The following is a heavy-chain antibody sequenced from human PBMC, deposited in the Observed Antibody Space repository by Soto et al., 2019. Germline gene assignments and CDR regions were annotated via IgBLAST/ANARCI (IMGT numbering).Heavy chain of an antibody. J-gene: IGHJ4*02. CDR2: ISPYSGKT. V-gene: IGHV1-18*01. Sequence: QIQLVQSGTEVRKPGASAKVSCKASGYTFTNNDVCWVRQTPGQGLEWMGWISPYSGKTNYARKFQGRVTMTTETPTSTADMEVRSLPSDDTAVYYCAREGLLLLPDYWGQGTLVTVSS. CDR3: AREGLLLLPDY. CDR1: GYTFTNND. D-gene: IGHD3-22*01.